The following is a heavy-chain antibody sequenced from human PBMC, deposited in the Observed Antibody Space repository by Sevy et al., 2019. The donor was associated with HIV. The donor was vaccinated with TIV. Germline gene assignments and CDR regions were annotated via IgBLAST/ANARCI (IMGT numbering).Heavy chain of an antibody. CDR1: GGSVRSSSYY. CDR3: ARQEYSSSPFDP. J-gene: IGHJ5*02. Sequence: SETLSLTCTVSGGSVRSSSYYWAWIRQPPGKGLECIGTIYYTGTTSNIPSLKSRLTISVDKSKNQLSLKLSSVTAADTATYYCARQEYSSSPFDPWGQGALVTVSS. CDR2: IYYTGTT. V-gene: IGHV4-39*01. D-gene: IGHD6-13*01.